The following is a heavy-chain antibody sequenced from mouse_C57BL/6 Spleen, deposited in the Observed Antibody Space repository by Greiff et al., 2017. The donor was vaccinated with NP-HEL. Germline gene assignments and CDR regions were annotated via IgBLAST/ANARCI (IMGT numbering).Heavy chain of an antibody. D-gene: IGHD2-3*01. CDR2: IHPNSGST. J-gene: IGHJ1*03. V-gene: IGHV1-64*01. CDR3: ARFDGYYNWYFDV. Sequence: VQLQQPGAELVKPGASVKLSCKASGYTFTSYWMHWVKQRPGQGLEWIGMIHPNSGSTNYNEKFKSKATLTVDKSSSTAYMQLSSLTSEDSAVYYCARFDGYYNWYFDVWGTGTTVTVSS. CDR1: GYTFTSYW.